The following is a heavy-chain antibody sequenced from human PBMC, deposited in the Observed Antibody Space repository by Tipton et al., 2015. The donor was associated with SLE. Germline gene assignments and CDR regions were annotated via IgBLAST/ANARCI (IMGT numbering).Heavy chain of an antibody. Sequence: AGLVKPSETLSLTCTVSGGSISSYYWSWIRQPPGKGLEWIGEINHSGSTNYNPSLKSRVTISVDTSKNQFSLKLGSVTAADTAVYYCARGGTGRGWFDPWGQGTLVTVSS. V-gene: IGHV4-34*01. D-gene: IGHD3/OR15-3a*01. CDR1: GGSISSYY. J-gene: IGHJ5*02. CDR2: INHSGST. CDR3: ARGGTGRGWFDP.